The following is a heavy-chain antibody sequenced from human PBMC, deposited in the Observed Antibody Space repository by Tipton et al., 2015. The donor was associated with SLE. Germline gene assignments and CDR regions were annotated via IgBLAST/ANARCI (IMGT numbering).Heavy chain of an antibody. CDR1: GGSISSNNYY. Sequence: TLSLTCTVSGGSISSNNYYWGWIRQPPGKGLEWIGSIYYRGSTYYNPSLKSRVTTSVDTSKNQFSLKLTSVTAADTALYYCATYLMGGGGRGYWGQGTMVTVSS. D-gene: IGHD2-15*01. CDR3: ATYLMGGGGRGY. J-gene: IGHJ4*02. CDR2: IYYRGST. V-gene: IGHV4-39*07.